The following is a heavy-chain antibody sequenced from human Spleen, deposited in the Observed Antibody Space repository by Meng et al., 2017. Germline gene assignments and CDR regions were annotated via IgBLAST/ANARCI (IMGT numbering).Heavy chain of an antibody. CDR2: IKSKTDGGTT. Sequence: GESLKISCAASGFTFSNAWMSWVRQAPGKGLEWVGRIKSKTDGGTTDYAAPVKGRFTISRDDSKNTLYLQMNSLRAEDTAVYYCAKDPSFYGMDDYWGQGTLVTVSS. CDR3: AKDPSFYGMDDY. D-gene: IGHD2/OR15-2a*01. V-gene: IGHV3-15*01. J-gene: IGHJ4*02. CDR1: GFTFSNAW.